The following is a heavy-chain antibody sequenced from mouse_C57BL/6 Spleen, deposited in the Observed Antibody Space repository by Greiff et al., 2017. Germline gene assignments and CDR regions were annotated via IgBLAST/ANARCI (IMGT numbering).Heavy chain of an antibody. V-gene: IGHV1-82*01. D-gene: IGHD1-1*01. Sequence: VQVVESGPELVKPGASVKISCKASGYAFSSSWMNWVKQRPGKGLEWIGRIYPGDGDTNYNGKFKGKATLTADKSSSTAYMQLSSLTSEDSAVYFCARVATNFDYWGQGTTLTVSS. CDR2: IYPGDGDT. CDR3: ARVATNFDY. CDR1: GYAFSSSW. J-gene: IGHJ2*01.